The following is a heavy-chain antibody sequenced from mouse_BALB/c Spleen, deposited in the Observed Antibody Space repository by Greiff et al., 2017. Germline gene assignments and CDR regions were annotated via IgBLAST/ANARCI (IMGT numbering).Heavy chain of an antibody. CDR1: GFTFSDYY. D-gene: IGHD2-10*01. CDR3: AREAYYGNYAMDY. V-gene: IGHV5-4*02. J-gene: IGHJ4*01. Sequence: EVMLVESGGGLVKPGGSLKLSCAASGFTFSDYYMYWVRQTPEKRLEWVATISDGGSYTYYPDSVKGRFTISRDNAKNNLYLQMSSLKSEDTAMYYCAREAYYGNYAMDYWGQGTSVTVSS. CDR2: ISDGGSYT.